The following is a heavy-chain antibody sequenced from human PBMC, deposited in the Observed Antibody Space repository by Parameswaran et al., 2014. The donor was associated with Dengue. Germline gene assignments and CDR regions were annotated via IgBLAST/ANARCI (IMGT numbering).Heavy chain of an antibody. V-gene: IGHV4-31*02. Sequence: VRQMPGKGLEWIGYIYYSGSTYYNPSLKSRVTISVDTSKNQFSLKLSSVTAADTAVYYCARDGEGVWFGELLYGMDVWGQGTTVTVSS. J-gene: IGHJ6*02. D-gene: IGHD3-10*01. CDR3: ARDGEGVWFGELLYGMDV. CDR2: IYYSGST.